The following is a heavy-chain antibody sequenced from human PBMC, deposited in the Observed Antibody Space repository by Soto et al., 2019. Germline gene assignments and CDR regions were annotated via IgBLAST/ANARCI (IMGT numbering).Heavy chain of an antibody. V-gene: IGHV4-34*01. D-gene: IGHD2-15*01. Sequence: QVQLQQWGAGLLKPSETLSLTCAVYGGSFSGYYWSWIRQPPGKGLEWIGEINHSGSTNYNPSLKSRVTISVDTSKNQFSLKLSSVTAADTAVDYCARATVVVAATAAYNWFDPWGQGTLVTVSS. CDR1: GGSFSGYY. J-gene: IGHJ5*02. CDR3: ARATVVVAATAAYNWFDP. CDR2: INHSGST.